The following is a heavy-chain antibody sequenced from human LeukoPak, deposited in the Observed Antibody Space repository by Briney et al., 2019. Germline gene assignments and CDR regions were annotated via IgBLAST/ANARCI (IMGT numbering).Heavy chain of an antibody. J-gene: IGHJ3*02. CDR3: ARFVTTPFYDSSGYYGVDAFDI. D-gene: IGHD3-22*01. CDR2: IKEDGSEI. V-gene: IGHV3-7*01. CDR1: GFTFKNYW. Sequence: PGGSLRLSCVASGFTFKNYWMNWVRQAPGKGLEWVANIKEDGSEIYYVDSVKGRFTISRDNAKNSLYLQMNSLRAEDTAVYYCARFVTTPFYDSSGYYGVDAFDIWGQGTMVTVSS.